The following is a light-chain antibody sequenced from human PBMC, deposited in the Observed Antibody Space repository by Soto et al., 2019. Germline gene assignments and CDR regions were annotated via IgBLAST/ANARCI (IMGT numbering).Light chain of an antibody. CDR1: SSNIGSKT. J-gene: IGLJ1*01. CDR2: NSY. V-gene: IGLV1-44*01. CDR3: AAWDASITGYV. Sequence: QSVLTQPPSASGTPGQRVTISCSGSSSNIGSKTVNWYQQLPGTVPKLLIYNSYQRPSGVPARFSGSKSGTSASLAISGLQSEEEADYYCAAWDASITGYVFGPGTKVTVL.